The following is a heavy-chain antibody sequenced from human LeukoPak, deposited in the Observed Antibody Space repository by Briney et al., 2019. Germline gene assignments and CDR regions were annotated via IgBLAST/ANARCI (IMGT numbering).Heavy chain of an antibody. V-gene: IGHV1-24*01. Sequence: GASVRVSCKVSGCTLTELSMHWVRQAPGKGLEWMGGFDPEDGETIYAQKFQGRVTMTEDTTTDTAYMELSSLRSEDTAVYYCATVTSGYDWGLRWFDPWGQGTLVTVSS. J-gene: IGHJ5*02. CDR1: GCTLTELS. CDR3: ATVTSGYDWGLRWFDP. D-gene: IGHD5-12*01. CDR2: FDPEDGET.